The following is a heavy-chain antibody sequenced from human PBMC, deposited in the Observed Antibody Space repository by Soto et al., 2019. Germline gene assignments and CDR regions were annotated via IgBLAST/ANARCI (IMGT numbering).Heavy chain of an antibody. CDR2: IYHSGST. CDR1: SGSISSSNW. Sequence: SETLSLTCAVSSGSISSSNWWSWVRQPPGKGLEWIGEIYHSGSTNYNPSLRSRVTIAVDKSKNQFSLKLSSVTAADTAVYYCARVSDSSSSQYYYMDVWGKGTTVTVSS. CDR3: ARVSDSSSSQYYYMDV. V-gene: IGHV4-4*02. D-gene: IGHD6-6*01. J-gene: IGHJ6*03.